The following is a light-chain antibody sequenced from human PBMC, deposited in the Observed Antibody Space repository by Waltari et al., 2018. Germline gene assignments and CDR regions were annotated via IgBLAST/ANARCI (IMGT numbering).Light chain of an antibody. Sequence: IVLTQSPATLSLSPGERATLSCRASQSVSRYLAWYQQKPGQAPRLLIYGASSRATGIPDTFSGSGSGTDFTLTISRLEPEDSAVYFCQQYSSPGTFGQGTKVEIK. CDR3: QQYSSPGT. V-gene: IGKV3-20*01. CDR1: QSVSRY. J-gene: IGKJ1*01. CDR2: GAS.